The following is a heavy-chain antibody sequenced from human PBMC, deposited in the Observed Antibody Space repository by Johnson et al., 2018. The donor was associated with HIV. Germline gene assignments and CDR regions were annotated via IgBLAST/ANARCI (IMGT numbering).Heavy chain of an antibody. V-gene: IGHV3-15*01. CDR1: GFTFSNAW. CDR2: IKSKTDGGTT. D-gene: IGHD6-13*01. Sequence: EKLVESGGGLVQPGGSLRLSCAASGFTFSNAWMSWVRQAPGKGLEWVGRIKSKTDGGTTDYAAPMKGRFTISRDDSKNTLYLQMNSLKTEDPAVYYCTTDWYSSSWYGALDAFDTWGQGTMVTVSS. J-gene: IGHJ3*02. CDR3: TTDWYSSSWYGALDAFDT.